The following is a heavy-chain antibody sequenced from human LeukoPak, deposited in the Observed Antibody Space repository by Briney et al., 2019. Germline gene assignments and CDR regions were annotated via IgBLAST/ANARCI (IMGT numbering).Heavy chain of an antibody. J-gene: IGHJ4*02. Sequence: GGSLRLSCAASGFTFAHYAMHWVRHAPGKSPEWVSGISWSSDVIAYGDSVKGRFTISRDNAKNSLYLQMNSLTPEDTAMYYCAKDMRGTLTSGWSTGFDYWGQGILVIVSS. V-gene: IGHV3-9*01. CDR3: AKDMRGTLTSGWSTGFDY. CDR1: GFTFAHYA. CDR2: ISWSSDVI. D-gene: IGHD6-19*01.